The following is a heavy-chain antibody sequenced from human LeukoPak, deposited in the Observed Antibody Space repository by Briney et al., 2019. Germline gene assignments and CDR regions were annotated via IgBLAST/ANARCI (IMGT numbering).Heavy chain of an antibody. J-gene: IGHJ4*02. CDR3: ARLYSSGWYRIDY. V-gene: IGHV4-34*01. CDR1: GGSFSGYY. D-gene: IGHD6-19*01. Sequence: SETLSLTCAVHGGSFSGYYWSWIRQPPGKGLEWIGEINHSGSPNYNPSLKSRVTISVDTSKNQFSLKLSSVTAADTAVYYCARLYSSGWYRIDYWGQGTLVTVSS. CDR2: INHSGSP.